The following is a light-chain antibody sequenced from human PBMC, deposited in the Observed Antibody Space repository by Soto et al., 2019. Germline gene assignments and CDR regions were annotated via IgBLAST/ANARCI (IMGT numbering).Light chain of an antibody. Sequence: AIRMTQSPSSFSASTGDRVTITCRASQGISSYLAWYQQKPGKAPKLLIYAASTLQSGVPSRFSGSGSGTDFTMIISCMQYVDFSTYYCQQYYCYPLTFGGGTKVEIK. J-gene: IGKJ4*01. V-gene: IGKV1-8*01. CDR3: QQYYCYPLT. CDR2: AAS. CDR1: QGISSY.